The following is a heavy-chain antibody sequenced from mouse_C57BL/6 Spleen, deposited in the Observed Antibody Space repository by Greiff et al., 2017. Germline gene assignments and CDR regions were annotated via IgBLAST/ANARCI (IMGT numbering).Heavy chain of an antibody. V-gene: IGHV1-76*01. Sequence: QVQLQQSGAELVRPGASVKLSCKASGYTFTDYYINWVKQRPGQGLEWIARIYPGSGTTYYNEKFKSKATLTEEKSSSTAYMQLSSLTSEDSAVYFCARDDTFCRFAYWGQGTLVTVSA. J-gene: IGHJ3*01. D-gene: IGHD2-3*01. CDR2: IYPGSGTT. CDR3: ARDDTFCRFAY. CDR1: GYTFTDYY.